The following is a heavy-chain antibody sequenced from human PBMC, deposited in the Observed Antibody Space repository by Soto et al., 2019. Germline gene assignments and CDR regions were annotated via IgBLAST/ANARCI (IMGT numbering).Heavy chain of an antibody. J-gene: IGHJ3*02. CDR3: AKDPDILTGYDAFDI. D-gene: IGHD3-9*01. Sequence: GGSLRLSCAASGFTFSSYAMSWVRQAPGKGLEWVSAISGSGGSTYYADSVKGRFTISRDNSKNTLYLQVNSLRAEDTAVYYCAKDPDILTGYDAFDIWGQGTMVTVSS. V-gene: IGHV3-23*01. CDR1: GFTFSSYA. CDR2: ISGSGGST.